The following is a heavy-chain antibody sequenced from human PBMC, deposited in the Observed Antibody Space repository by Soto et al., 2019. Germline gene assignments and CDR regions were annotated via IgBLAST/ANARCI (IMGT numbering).Heavy chain of an antibody. CDR3: ARGKQWLPRRYYFDY. D-gene: IGHD6-19*01. Sequence: SETLSLTCAVYGGSFSGYYWSWIRQPPGKGLEWIGEINHSGSTNYNPSLKSRVTISVDTSKNQFSLKLSSVTAADTAVYYCARGKQWLPRRYYFDYWGQGTLVTVSS. V-gene: IGHV4-34*01. J-gene: IGHJ4*02. CDR2: INHSGST. CDR1: GGSFSGYY.